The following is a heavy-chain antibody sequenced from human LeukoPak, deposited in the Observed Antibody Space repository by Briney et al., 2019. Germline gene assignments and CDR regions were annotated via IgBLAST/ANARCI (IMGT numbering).Heavy chain of an antibody. CDR2: ISSSSSYI. CDR1: GFTFSSYS. V-gene: IGHV3-21*01. CDR3: ARDDGDYRIDY. Sequence: GGSLRLSCAASGFTFSSYSTNWVRQAPGKGLEWVSSISSSSSYIYYADSVKGRFTISRDNAKNSLYLQMNSLRAEDTAVYYCARDDGDYRIDYWGQGTLVTVSS. J-gene: IGHJ4*02. D-gene: IGHD4-11*01.